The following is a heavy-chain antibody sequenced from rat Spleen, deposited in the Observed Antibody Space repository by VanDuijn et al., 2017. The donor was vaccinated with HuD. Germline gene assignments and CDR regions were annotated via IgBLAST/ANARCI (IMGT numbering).Heavy chain of an antibody. D-gene: IGHD1-12*02. V-gene: IGHV5-46*01. CDR3: TTASYDGSYYYDVMDA. J-gene: IGHJ4*01. Sequence: EVQLVESGGGLVQPGRSLKLSCAASGFTFSSFPMAWVRQAPKKGLEWVASISSGGGGTYYPDSVKGRFTISRDNAKSTLYLQMDSLRSEDTATYYCTTASYDGSYYYDVMDAWGQGASVTVSS. CDR2: ISSGGGGT. CDR1: GFTFSSFP.